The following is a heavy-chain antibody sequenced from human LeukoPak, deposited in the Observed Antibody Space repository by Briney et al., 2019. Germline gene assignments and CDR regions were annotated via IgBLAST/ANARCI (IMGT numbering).Heavy chain of an antibody. D-gene: IGHD2-15*01. J-gene: IGHJ4*02. CDR2: ISTSGDTT. CDR1: GFIFSTYE. CDR3: ARGAGYVFDC. Sequence: GGSLRLSCAASGFIFSTYEINWVRQAPGKGLEWVSCISTSGDTTYYADSVEGRFTVSRDNAKNSLFMQMNSLRAEDTGIYYCARGAGYVFDCWGQGTLVAISS. V-gene: IGHV3-48*03.